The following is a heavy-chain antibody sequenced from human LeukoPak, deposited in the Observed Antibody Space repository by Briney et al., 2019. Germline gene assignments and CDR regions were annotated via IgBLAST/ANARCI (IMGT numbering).Heavy chain of an antibody. Sequence: GGSLRLSCAASGFSFSNYAMTWVRQAPGMGLEWLSGISGSGNTPYYADSVKGRFTISRDNSKNTLYLQMSSLRAEDTAIYFCAKGPTPGFGTAWYGDFWGQGTLVTVSS. J-gene: IGHJ4*02. D-gene: IGHD6-13*01. CDR1: GFSFSNYA. CDR3: AKGPTPGFGTAWYGDF. CDR2: ISGSGNTP. V-gene: IGHV3-23*01.